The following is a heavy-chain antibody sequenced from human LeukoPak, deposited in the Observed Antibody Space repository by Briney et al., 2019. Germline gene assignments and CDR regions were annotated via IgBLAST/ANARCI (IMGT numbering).Heavy chain of an antibody. V-gene: IGHV4-4*07. D-gene: IGHD6-19*01. Sequence: SSETLSLTCSVSDGSINTYFWSWIRQPAGKGLEWIGRIDSSGTTSLNPSLKSRVTISQDKSKKQFSLKLSSVTAADTAVYYCATGGYSAWCDYWGHGTQVSVSS. J-gene: IGHJ4*01. CDR1: DGSINTYF. CDR2: IDSSGTT. CDR3: ATGGYSAWCDY.